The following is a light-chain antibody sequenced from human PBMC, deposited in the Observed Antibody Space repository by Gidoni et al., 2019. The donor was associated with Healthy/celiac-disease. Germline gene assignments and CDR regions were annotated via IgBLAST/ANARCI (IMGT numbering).Light chain of an antibody. CDR1: QSVSSSY. Sequence: EIVLTQSTGPLSLSPGERATLSCRASQSVSSSYLAWYQQQPGQAPRLLIYGASSRATGIPDRFSGSGSGTDFTLTISRLEPEDFAVYYCQQYGSSPRTFGQGTKVEIK. J-gene: IGKJ1*01. V-gene: IGKV3-20*01. CDR3: QQYGSSPRT. CDR2: GAS.